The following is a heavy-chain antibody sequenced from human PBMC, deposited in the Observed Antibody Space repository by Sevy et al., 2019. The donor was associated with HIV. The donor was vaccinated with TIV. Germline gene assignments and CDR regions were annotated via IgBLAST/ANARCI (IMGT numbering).Heavy chain of an antibody. V-gene: IGHV3-7*01. Sequence: GGSLRLSCAASGFTLSNYWMSWVRQAPGKGLEWVANIKQDGSDKYYVDSVRGRFTISRDNAKNSLYLQMNSLRAEDTAVYYCARDLFSGSYYENYWGQGTLVTVSS. CDR1: GFTLSNYW. D-gene: IGHD1-26*01. CDR3: ARDLFSGSYYENY. CDR2: IKQDGSDK. J-gene: IGHJ4*02.